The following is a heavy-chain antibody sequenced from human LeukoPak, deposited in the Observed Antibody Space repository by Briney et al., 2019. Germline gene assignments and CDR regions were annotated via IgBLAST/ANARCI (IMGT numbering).Heavy chain of an antibody. CDR3: ARKVRGGPSKTDS. CDR1: GGSFSGYY. CDR2: IYHSGST. V-gene: IGHV4-38-2*01. D-gene: IGHD3-10*01. J-gene: IGHJ5*01. Sequence: SETLSLTCAVYGGSFSGYYWGWIRQPPGKGLEWIGSIYHSGSTYYNPSLKSQVTISVDTSKNQLSLKMCSVTAADTAVYHCARKVRGGPSKTDSWGQGTLVTVSS.